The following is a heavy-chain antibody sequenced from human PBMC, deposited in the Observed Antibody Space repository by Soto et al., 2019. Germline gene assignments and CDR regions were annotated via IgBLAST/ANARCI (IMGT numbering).Heavy chain of an antibody. CDR3: TVDFGGGRLNY. D-gene: IGHD6-19*01. Sequence: EVQLVESGGDLVEPGGSLRLSCAASGISFSKMWMTWVRQAPGKALDWVGRIKTKTDGGTTDYAAPVKGRFTFSRDDLKDTVYLQMNSLKIEDTAVYYCTVDFGGGRLNYWGQGTLVTVSS. CDR1: GISFSKMW. V-gene: IGHV3-15*01. CDR2: IKTKTDGGTT. J-gene: IGHJ4*02.